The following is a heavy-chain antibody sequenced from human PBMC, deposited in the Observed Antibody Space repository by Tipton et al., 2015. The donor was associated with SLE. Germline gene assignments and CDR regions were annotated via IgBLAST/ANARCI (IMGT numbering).Heavy chain of an antibody. CDR2: IHDSGHN. D-gene: IGHD3/OR15-3a*01. CDR3: ARGGGDFGLKN. CDR1: GGSSSGYY. V-gene: IGHV4-34*01. Sequence: TLSLTCGVNGGSSSGYYWSWIRQSPGKALEWIGDIHDSGHNIYNPSLKSRVSISVDTSNNQISLKLTSVTAADTAVYYCARGGGDFGLKNWGQGTLVTVSS. J-gene: IGHJ4*02.